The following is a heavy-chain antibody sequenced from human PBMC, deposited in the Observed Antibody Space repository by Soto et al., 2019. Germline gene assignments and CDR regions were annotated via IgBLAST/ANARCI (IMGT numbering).Heavy chain of an antibody. Sequence: ASVKVSCKASGGTFSSYTISWVRQAPGQGLEWMGRIIPILGIANYAQKFQGRVTITADKSTSTAYMELSSLRSEDTAVYYCARDLNYTGYSSGWYEYFQHWGQGTLVTVSS. J-gene: IGHJ1*01. D-gene: IGHD6-19*01. CDR2: IIPILGIA. CDR1: GGTFSSYT. V-gene: IGHV1-69*04. CDR3: ARDLNYTGYSSGWYEYFQH.